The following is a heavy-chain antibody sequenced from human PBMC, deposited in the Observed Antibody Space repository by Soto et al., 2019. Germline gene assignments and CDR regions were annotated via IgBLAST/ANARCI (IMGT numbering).Heavy chain of an antibody. D-gene: IGHD6-13*01. Sequence: QVQLVESGGGVVQPGRSLRLSCAASGFTFSSYGMHWVRQAPGKGLEWVAVISYDGSNKYYADSVKGRFTISRDNSKNTLYLQMNSLRAEDTAVYYCAKELRAGPDYWGQGTLVTVSS. CDR1: GFTFSSYG. CDR3: AKELRAGPDY. J-gene: IGHJ4*02. CDR2: ISYDGSNK. V-gene: IGHV3-30*18.